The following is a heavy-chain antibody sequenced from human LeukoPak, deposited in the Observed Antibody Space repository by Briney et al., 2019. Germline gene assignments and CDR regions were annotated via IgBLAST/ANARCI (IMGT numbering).Heavy chain of an antibody. Sequence: PGGSLRLSCAVSGFTVSSNYMSWVRQAPGKGLEWVSAISGSGGSTYYADSVKGRFTISRDNSKDTLYLQMNSLRAEDTAVYYCATYSSSWLGYYMDIWGKGTTVTVSS. J-gene: IGHJ6*03. CDR3: ATYSSSWLGYYMDI. V-gene: IGHV3-23*01. CDR2: ISGSGGST. CDR1: GFTVSSNY. D-gene: IGHD6-13*01.